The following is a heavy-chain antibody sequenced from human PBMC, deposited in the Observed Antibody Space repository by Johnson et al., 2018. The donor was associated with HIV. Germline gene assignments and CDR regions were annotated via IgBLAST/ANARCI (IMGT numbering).Heavy chain of an antibody. D-gene: IGHD1-26*01. CDR1: GFIFSSNA. J-gene: IGHJ3*02. Sequence: MQLVESGGGVVQPGRSLRLSCAASGFIFSSNAMHWVRQAPGKGLEWVAVISYDGSNKFYADSVKGRFTISRDNSNNTLFLQMNSLRAEDTAVYYCASEGALWSDAFDIWGQGTMVTVSS. V-gene: IGHV3-30-3*01. CDR3: ASEGALWSDAFDI. CDR2: ISYDGSNK.